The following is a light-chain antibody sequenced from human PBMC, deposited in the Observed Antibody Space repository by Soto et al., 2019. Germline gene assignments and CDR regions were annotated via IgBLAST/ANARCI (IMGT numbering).Light chain of an antibody. CDR3: CSYAGSYTYV. CDR1: ISDVGGYNY. Sequence: TQPRSLSGSPGQSVTISCTGTISDVGGYNYVSWYQQHRGKAPKLMIYDVSKRPSGVPDRFSGSKSGNTASLTISGLQAEDEADYYCCSYAGSYTYVFGTGTKVNVL. V-gene: IGLV2-11*01. J-gene: IGLJ1*01. CDR2: DVS.